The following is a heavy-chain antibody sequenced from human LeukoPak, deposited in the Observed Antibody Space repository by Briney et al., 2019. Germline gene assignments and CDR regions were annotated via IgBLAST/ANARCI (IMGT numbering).Heavy chain of an antibody. J-gene: IGHJ4*02. CDR3: AKLDYYDTH. CDR1: GFTFSSYD. CDR2: ISGSGGST. Sequence: PGGSLRLSCAASGFTFSSYDMNWVRQAPGKGLEWVSGISGSGGSTFYADSVKGRFTISRDNSKNTLYLQMNSLRAEDMAVYFCAKLDYYDTHWGQGTLVTVSS. D-gene: IGHD3-22*01. V-gene: IGHV3-23*01.